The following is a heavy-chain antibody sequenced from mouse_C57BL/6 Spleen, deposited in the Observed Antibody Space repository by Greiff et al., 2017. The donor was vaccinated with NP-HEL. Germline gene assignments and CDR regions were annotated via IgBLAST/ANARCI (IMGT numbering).Heavy chain of an antibody. V-gene: IGHV1-82*01. CDR3: ARSRTTVVAKDY. CDR1: GYAFSSSW. D-gene: IGHD1-1*01. J-gene: IGHJ2*01. CDR2: IYPGDGDT. Sequence: QVQLKQSGPELVKPGASVKISCKASGYAFSSSWMNWVKQRPGKGLEWIGRIYPGDGDTNYNGKFKGKATLTADKSSSTAYMQLSSLTSEDSAVYFCARSRTTVVAKDYWGQGTTLTVSS.